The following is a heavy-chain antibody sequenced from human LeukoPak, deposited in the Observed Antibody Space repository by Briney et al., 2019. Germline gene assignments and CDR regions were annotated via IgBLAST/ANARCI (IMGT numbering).Heavy chain of an antibody. CDR2: IIPILGIA. J-gene: IGHJ6*02. V-gene: IGHV1-69*04. CDR1: GGTFSSYA. CDR3: ARDYKARYYYYYGMDV. D-gene: IGHD3-10*01. Sequence: ASVKVSCKASGGTFSSYAISWVRQAPGQGLEWMGRIIPILGIANYAQKFQGRVTITADKSTSTAYMELSSLRSEDTAVYYCARDYKARYYYYYGMDVWGQGTTVTVSS.